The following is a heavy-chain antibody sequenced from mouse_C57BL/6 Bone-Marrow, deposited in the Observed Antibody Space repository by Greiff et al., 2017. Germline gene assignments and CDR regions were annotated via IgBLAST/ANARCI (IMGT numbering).Heavy chain of an antibody. Sequence: QVQLKESGAELVKPGASVKLSCTASGYTFTEYTIHWVKQRSGQGLEWIGWFYPGSGSIKYNEKFKDKATLTADKSSSTVYMELSRLTSEDSAVYFGARHEDRGLLLPFAYWGQGTLVTVSA. CDR2: FYPGSGSI. CDR3: ARHEDRGLLLPFAY. J-gene: IGHJ3*01. D-gene: IGHD2-3*01. CDR1: GYTFTEYT. V-gene: IGHV1-62-2*01.